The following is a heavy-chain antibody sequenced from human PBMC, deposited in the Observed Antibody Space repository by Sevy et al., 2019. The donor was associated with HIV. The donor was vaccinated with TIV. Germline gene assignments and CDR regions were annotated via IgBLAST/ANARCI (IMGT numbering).Heavy chain of an antibody. CDR1: GFTFNFHG. D-gene: IGHD4-4*01. V-gene: IGHV3-30*02. CDR3: ARETDNSARWLDP. CDR2: IWHDGSNK. Sequence: GTLRLSCAASGFTFNFHGMHWVRQAPGKGLEWVAFIWHDGSNKYMADSVKGRFTISRDNSKNTLFLQMNSLTVEDTAVYYCARETDNSARWLDPWGQGTLVTVSS. J-gene: IGHJ5*02.